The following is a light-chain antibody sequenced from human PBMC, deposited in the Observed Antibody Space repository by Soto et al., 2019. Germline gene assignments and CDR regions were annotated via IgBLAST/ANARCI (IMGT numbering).Light chain of an antibody. CDR2: GAS. Sequence: EIVMTQSPATLSMSPGERATLSCRASQSVRSNLAWYHQKPGQAPRLLIYGASTRATGIPARFSGSGSGTEFTLTINSLQSEDFVVYYCQQDNNWPPFTFGPGTKVDIK. J-gene: IGKJ3*01. CDR3: QQDNNWPPFT. CDR1: QSVRSN. V-gene: IGKV3D-15*01.